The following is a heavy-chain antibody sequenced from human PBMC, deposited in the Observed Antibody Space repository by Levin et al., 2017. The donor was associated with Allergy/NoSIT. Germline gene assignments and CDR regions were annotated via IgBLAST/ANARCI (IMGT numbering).Heavy chain of an antibody. J-gene: IGHJ6*03. Sequence: WASVKVSCKASGGTFSSYAISWVRQAPGQGLEWMGGIIPIFGTANYAQKFQGRVTITADKSTSTAYMELSSLRSEDTAVYYCAREGKQQLVLGYYYYYMDVWGKGTTVTVSS. D-gene: IGHD6-13*01. V-gene: IGHV1-69*06. CDR3: AREGKQQLVLGYYYYYMDV. CDR1: GGTFSSYA. CDR2: IIPIFGTA.